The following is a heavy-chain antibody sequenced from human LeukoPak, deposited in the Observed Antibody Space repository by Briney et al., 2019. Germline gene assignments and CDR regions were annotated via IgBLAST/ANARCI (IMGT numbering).Heavy chain of an antibody. CDR3: ARDRLLGDGYNDYFDY. J-gene: IGHJ4*02. V-gene: IGHV1-46*01. D-gene: IGHD5-24*01. CDR1: GYTFTNYY. Sequence: ASVKVSCKSSGYTFTNYYIHWVRQAPGQGLEWMGVINPSGDTTSYAQKFLGRVTMTRDTSTSTVYMELSSLRSEDTAVYYCARDRLLGDGYNDYFDYWGQGTLVTVSS. CDR2: INPSGDTT.